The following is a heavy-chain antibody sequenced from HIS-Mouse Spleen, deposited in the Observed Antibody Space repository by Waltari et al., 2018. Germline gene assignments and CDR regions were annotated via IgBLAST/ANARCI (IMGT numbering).Heavy chain of an antibody. D-gene: IGHD6-13*01. CDR3: ARDSYSSSWYFDY. CDR1: GFTFSSYA. Sequence: QVQLVESGGGVVQPGRSLRLSCAASGFTFSSYAMHWVRQAPGKVLEWVAVISYDGSNKYYADSVKGRFTISRDNSKNTLYLQMNSLRAEDTAVYYCARDSYSSSWYFDYWGQGTLVTVSS. CDR2: ISYDGSNK. J-gene: IGHJ4*02. V-gene: IGHV3-30*04.